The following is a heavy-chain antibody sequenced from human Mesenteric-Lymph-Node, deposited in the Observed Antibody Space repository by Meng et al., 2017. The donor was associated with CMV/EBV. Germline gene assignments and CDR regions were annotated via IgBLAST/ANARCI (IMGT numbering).Heavy chain of an antibody. V-gene: IGHV1-46*01. Sequence: TIHYIHWIRQASGQGPGWIGMSNPSGGATTYAQKFQGRVTMTRVTSTSTAYMELRSLRFDATAVYYCARAWGYCSSNNCYEWVYWGQGTLVTVSS. CDR2: SNPSGGAT. D-gene: IGHD2-2*01. CDR1: TIHY. CDR3: ARAWGYCSSNNCYEWVY. J-gene: IGHJ4*02.